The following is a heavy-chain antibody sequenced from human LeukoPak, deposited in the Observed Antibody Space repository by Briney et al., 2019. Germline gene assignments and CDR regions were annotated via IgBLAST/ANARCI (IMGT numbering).Heavy chain of an antibody. D-gene: IGHD4-23*01. CDR1: GRSIIGYH. CDR3: ARDPTTVVSVPYYFDD. J-gene: IGHJ4*02. Sequence: SETLSLTCAVFGRSIIGYHWNWIRQSPGKGLEWIGKINHSGSANYNPSFNSRVTISLDTSKNQFSLELRSVTAADTAVYYCARDPTTVVSVPYYFDDWGQGTLVTVSS. V-gene: IGHV4-34*01. CDR2: INHSGSA.